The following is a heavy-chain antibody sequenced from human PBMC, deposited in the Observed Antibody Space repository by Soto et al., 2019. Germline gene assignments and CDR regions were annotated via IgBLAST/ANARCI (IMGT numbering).Heavy chain of an antibody. Sequence: ASVKVSCKASGYTFTSYGISWVRQAPGQGLEWMGWISAYNGNTNYAQKLQGRVTMTTDTSTSTAYMELRSLRSDDTAVYYCARGLEGTTVTIFSDYWGQGTLVTVSS. J-gene: IGHJ4*02. V-gene: IGHV1-18*01. CDR2: ISAYNGNT. CDR3: ARGLEGTTVTIFSDY. CDR1: GYTFTSYG. D-gene: IGHD4-17*01.